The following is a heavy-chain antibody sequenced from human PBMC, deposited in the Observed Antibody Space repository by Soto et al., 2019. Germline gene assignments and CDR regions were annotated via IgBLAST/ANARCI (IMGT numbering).Heavy chain of an antibody. CDR1: GDSITTTGYY. D-gene: IGHD3-16*01. V-gene: IGHV4-39*01. CDR2: VYWTGSP. J-gene: IGHJ4*01. Sequence: SETLSLTCSVSGDSITTTGYYWGWLRQPPGKGLQWRSNVYWTGSPFSHPALTSRVYISVDTSKNEVSLRLASVSAADMAVYYCARSHYIYCLIIDYWGPGTLVTVSS. CDR3: ARSHYIYCLIIDY.